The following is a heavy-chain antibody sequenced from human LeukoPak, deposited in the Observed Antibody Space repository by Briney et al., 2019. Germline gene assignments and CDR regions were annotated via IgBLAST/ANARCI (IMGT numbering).Heavy chain of an antibody. CDR1: GFTFSSYA. CDR3: AKGAHYYGSGSYDY. J-gene: IGHJ4*02. CDR2: ISGSGGST. V-gene: IGHV3-23*01. D-gene: IGHD3-10*01. Sequence: GGSLRLSCAASGFTFSSYAMSWVRQAPGKGLEGVSAISGSGGSTYYADSVKGRFTIPRENSQNTLYLHMNSLRAEDTAVYYCAKGAHYYGSGSYDYWGQGTLVTVSS.